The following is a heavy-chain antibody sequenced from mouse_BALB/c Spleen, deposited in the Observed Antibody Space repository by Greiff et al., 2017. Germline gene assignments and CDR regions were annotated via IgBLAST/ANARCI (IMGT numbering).Heavy chain of an antibody. D-gene: IGHD2-3*01. J-gene: IGHJ1*01. V-gene: IGHV1-9*01. Sequence: VQLVESGAELMKPGASVKISCKATGYTFTSYWIEWVKQRPGHGLEWIGEILPGSGSTNYNEKFKGKATVTADTSSNTAYMQLSSLTSEDSAVYDCARIRGWLLLDFDVWGEGTTVTVSS. CDR3: ARIRGWLLLDFDV. CDR1: GYTFTSYW. CDR2: ILPGSGST.